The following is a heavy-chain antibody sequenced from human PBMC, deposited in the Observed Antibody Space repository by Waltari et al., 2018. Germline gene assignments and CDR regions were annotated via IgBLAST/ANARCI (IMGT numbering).Heavy chain of an antibody. D-gene: IGHD6-13*01. J-gene: IGHJ4*02. CDR1: GGSISSSSYY. CDR3: AREAGDYSSSLYYFDY. Sequence: QLQLQESGPGLVKPSETLSLTCTVSGGSISSSSYYWGWIRQPPGKGLEWIGSIYYSGSTYDNPSLKGRVTISVDTSKNQFSLKLSSVTAADTAVYYCAREAGDYSSSLYYFDYWGQGTLVTVSS. CDR2: IYYSGST. V-gene: IGHV4-39*07.